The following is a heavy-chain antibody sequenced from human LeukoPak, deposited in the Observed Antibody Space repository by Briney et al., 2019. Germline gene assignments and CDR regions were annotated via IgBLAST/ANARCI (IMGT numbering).Heavy chain of an antibody. CDR3: ARDEGDIVATLQENWFDP. J-gene: IGHJ5*02. CDR2: INHSGST. V-gene: IGHV4-39*07. Sequence: SETLSLTCTVSGGSISSTRYYWGWIRQPPGKGLEWIGEINHSGSTNYNPSLKSRVTISVDTSKNQFSLKLSSVTAADTAVYYCARDEGDIVATLQENWFDPWGQGTLVTVSS. CDR1: GGSISSTRYY. D-gene: IGHD5-12*01.